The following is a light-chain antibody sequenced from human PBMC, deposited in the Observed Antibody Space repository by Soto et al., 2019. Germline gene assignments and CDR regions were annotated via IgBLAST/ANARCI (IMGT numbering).Light chain of an antibody. CDR1: QNVGSNY. CDR3: QQYGSSPFT. V-gene: IGKV3-20*01. J-gene: IGKJ3*01. Sequence: EIVLTQSPGTLSLSPGERATLSCRASQNVGSNYLAWYQQKPGQAPRLLIYGASSRATGIPDRFSGSGSGTDFTLTISRLEPEDFAVYYCQQYGSSPFTFGPGTKVAIK. CDR2: GAS.